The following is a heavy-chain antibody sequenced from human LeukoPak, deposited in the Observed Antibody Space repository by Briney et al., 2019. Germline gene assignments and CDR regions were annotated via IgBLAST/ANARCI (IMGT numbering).Heavy chain of an antibody. CDR1: GFTFSSYS. CDR2: ISSSSSYI. V-gene: IGHV3-21*01. D-gene: IGHD6-13*01. J-gene: IGHJ4*02. CDR3: AKDLTTAAADYYFDY. Sequence: GGSLRLSCAASGFTFSSYSMNWVRQAPGKGLEWVSSISSSSSYIYYADSVKGRFTISRDNAKNSLYLQMNSLRTDDTARYYCAKDLTTAAADYYFDYWGQGTLVTVSS.